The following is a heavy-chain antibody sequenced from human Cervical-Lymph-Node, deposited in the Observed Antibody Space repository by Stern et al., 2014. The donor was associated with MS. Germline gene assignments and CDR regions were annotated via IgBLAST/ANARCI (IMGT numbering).Heavy chain of an antibody. CDR1: GFTFSSYS. CDR3: SGTYYYYYGMDV. D-gene: IGHD2-15*01. V-gene: IGHV3-21*01. CDR2: ISSSSSYI. J-gene: IGHJ6*02. Sequence: EVHLVESGGGLVKPGGSLRLSCAASGFTFSSYSMNWVRQAPGKGLEGVSSISSSSSYIYYADSVKGRFTISRDNAKNSLYLQMNSLRAEDTAVYYCSGTYYYYYGMDVWGQGTTVTVSS.